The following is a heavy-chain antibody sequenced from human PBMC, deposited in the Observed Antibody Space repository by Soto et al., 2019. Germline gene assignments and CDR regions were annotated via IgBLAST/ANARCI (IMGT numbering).Heavy chain of an antibody. V-gene: IGHV4-30-4*01. CDR2: IYYSGST. CDR1: GGSISRGDYY. J-gene: IGHJ4*02. Sequence: SETLSLTCTVSGGSISRGDYYWSWIRQPPGKGLEWIGYIYYSGSTYYNPSLKSRVTISVDTSKNQFSLRLSSVTAADTAVYYCARGYSGYDGAAYDYWGQGTLVTVSS. CDR3: ARGYSGYDGAAYDY. D-gene: IGHD5-12*01.